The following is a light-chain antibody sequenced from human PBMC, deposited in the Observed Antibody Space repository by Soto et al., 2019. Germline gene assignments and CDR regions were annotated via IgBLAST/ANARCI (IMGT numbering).Light chain of an antibody. V-gene: IGLV1-44*01. CDR2: TNN. Sequence: QSVLTQPPSASGTPGQRVTISCSGSSSNIGNNTVNWYQQLPGTAPKLLIYTNNQRPSGVPDRCSGSKSGTSASLAISGLQSEDEADYYCAAWDDSRNGRVVFGGGTKLTVL. CDR3: AAWDDSRNGRVV. CDR1: SSNIGNNT. J-gene: IGLJ2*01.